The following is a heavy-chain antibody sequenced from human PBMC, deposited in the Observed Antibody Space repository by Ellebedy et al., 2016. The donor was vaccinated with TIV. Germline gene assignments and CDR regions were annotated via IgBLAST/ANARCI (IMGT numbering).Heavy chain of an antibody. D-gene: IGHD2-8*01. J-gene: IGHJ6*02. CDR1: GGSFSGYY. CDR3: ARGFSRGVSLKPPKGVRYGMDV. Sequence: SETLSLXXAVYGGSFSGYYWSWIRQPPGKGLEWIGEINHSGSTNYNPSLKSRVTISVDTSKNQFSLKLSSVTAADTAVYYCARGFSRGVSLKPPKGVRYGMDVWGQGTTVTVSS. V-gene: IGHV4-34*01. CDR2: INHSGST.